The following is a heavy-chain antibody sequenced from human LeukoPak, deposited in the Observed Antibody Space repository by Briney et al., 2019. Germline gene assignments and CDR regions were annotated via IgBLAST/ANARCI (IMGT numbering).Heavy chain of an antibody. Sequence: GRSLRLSCAASGFTFSNYVMHWVRQAPGKGLEWVALISYDGSNKYYADSVKGRFTISRDNSKNTLYLQMNSLRAEDTAVYYCAGERGYSYGHVDYWGQGTLVTVSS. CDR2: ISYDGSNK. CDR3: AGERGYSYGHVDY. J-gene: IGHJ4*02. D-gene: IGHD5-18*01. V-gene: IGHV3-30*03. CDR1: GFTFSNYV.